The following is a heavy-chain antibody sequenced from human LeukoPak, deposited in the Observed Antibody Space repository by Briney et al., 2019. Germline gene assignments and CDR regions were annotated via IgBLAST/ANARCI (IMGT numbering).Heavy chain of an antibody. J-gene: IGHJ4*02. CDR1: GGTFSSYA. CDR3: ARDRGSYSVDY. V-gene: IGHV1-69*13. CDR2: IIPIFGTA. Sequence: GASVKVSCKASGGTFSSYAISWVRQAPGQGLEWMGGIIPIFGTANYAQKFQGRVTITADESTSTAYMELSSLRSDDTAVYYCARDRGSYSVDYWGQGTLVTVSS. D-gene: IGHD1-26*01.